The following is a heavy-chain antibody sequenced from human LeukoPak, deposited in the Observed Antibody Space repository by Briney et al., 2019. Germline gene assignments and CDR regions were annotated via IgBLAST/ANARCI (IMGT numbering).Heavy chain of an antibody. CDR3: ARDFLRDTDMDY. J-gene: IGHJ4*02. CDR1: GYTFTGYY. Sequence: GASVKVSCKASGYTFTGYYMHWVRQAPGQGLEWMGWINPNSGGTNYAQKFQGRVTMTRDTSISTAYMELSSLISDDTAVYYCARDFLRDTDMDYWGQGTLVTVSS. CDR2: INPNSGGT. D-gene: IGHD5-18*01. V-gene: IGHV1-2*02.